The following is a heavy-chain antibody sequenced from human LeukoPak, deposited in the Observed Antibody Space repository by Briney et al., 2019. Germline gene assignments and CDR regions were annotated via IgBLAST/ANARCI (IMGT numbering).Heavy chain of an antibody. CDR3: ARRSEGGDYLFDY. CDR2: FYYSGGT. CDR1: GGSISSSSSY. V-gene: IGHV4-39*01. J-gene: IGHJ4*02. D-gene: IGHD4-17*01. Sequence: KPSGTLSLTCAVSGGSISSSSSYWGWIRQPPGKGLEWIGNFYYSGGTYYNPSLKSRVSISVDTSKNQFSLKLSSVTAADTAVYYCARRSEGGDYLFDYWGQGTLVTVSS.